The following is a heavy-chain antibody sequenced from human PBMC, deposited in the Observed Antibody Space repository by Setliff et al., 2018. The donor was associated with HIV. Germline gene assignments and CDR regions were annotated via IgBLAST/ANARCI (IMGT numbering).Heavy chain of an antibody. J-gene: IGHJ3*02. CDR3: ARRQSYYDILNCPAFDALDI. Sequence: PSETLSLTCTVSGGSISSGRYYWTWIRQPAGKGLEWIGQIYTSGSTNYHPALKSRVIISVDTSKNQFSLKLSSVTAADTAVYSCARRQSYYDILNCPAFDALDIWGQGTKVTVSS. V-gene: IGHV4-61*09. CDR2: IYTSGST. D-gene: IGHD3-9*01. CDR1: GGSISSGRYY.